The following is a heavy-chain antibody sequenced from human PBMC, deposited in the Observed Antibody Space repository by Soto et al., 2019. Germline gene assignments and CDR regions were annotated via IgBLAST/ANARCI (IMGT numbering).Heavy chain of an antibody. CDR1: GGSISSYY. J-gene: IGHJ5*02. CDR2: VYYSGST. D-gene: IGHD2-15*01. V-gene: IGHV4-59*08. CDR3: ASGGDCRGGSRYYWLNFFPP. Sequence: QVQLQESGPGLVKPSETLSLTCTVSGGSISSYYWSWIRQPPGKGLEWIGYVYYSGSTNYNPSLTSSVTVSVDTPKNQSPLTLSTVTAADPAVYYCASGGDCRGGSRYYWLNFFPPWGQGTLVTVSS.